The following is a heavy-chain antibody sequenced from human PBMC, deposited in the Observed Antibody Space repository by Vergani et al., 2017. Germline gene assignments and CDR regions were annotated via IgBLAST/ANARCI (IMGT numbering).Heavy chain of an antibody. D-gene: IGHD1-26*01. V-gene: IGHV1-8*01. Sequence: QVQLVQSGSELKKPGASVKVSCKASGYTFTSYDINWVRQATGQGLEWMGWMNPNSGNTGYAQKLQGRVTMTTDTSTSTAYMELRSLRSDDTAVYYCARALLLAHYYYYYMDVWGKGTTVTVSS. J-gene: IGHJ6*03. CDR1: GYTFTSYD. CDR3: ARALLLAHYYYYYMDV. CDR2: MNPNSGNT.